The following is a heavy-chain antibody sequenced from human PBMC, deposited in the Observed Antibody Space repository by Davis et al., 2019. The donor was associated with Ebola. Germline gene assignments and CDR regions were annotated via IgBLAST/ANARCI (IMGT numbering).Heavy chain of an antibody. CDR1: GGSFSGYY. CDR2: INHSGST. Sequence: SETLSLTCAVYGGSFSGYYWSWIRQPPGKGLEWIGEINHSGSTNYNPSLKSRVTISVDTSKNQFSLKLSSVTAADTAVYYCARGDYGDCMYYFDYWGQGTLVTVSS. J-gene: IGHJ4*02. CDR3: ARGDYGDCMYYFDY. D-gene: IGHD4-17*01. V-gene: IGHV4-34*01.